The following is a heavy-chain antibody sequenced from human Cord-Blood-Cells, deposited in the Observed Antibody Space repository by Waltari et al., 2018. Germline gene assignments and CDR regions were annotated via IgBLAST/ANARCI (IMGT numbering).Heavy chain of an antibody. CDR2: KWDDGSKK. Sequence: QVQLVESGGGVVQPGRSLRLSCAASGFTFSSYGMHWVRQAPGKGLEWGAVKWDDGSKKYDADSVKGRFTISRDNSKSTLYLQMSSLRAEDTAVYYCARVGEGDYWGQGTLVTVSS. D-gene: IGHD3-10*01. J-gene: IGHJ4*02. V-gene: IGHV3-33*01. CDR1: GFTFSSYG. CDR3: ARVGEGDY.